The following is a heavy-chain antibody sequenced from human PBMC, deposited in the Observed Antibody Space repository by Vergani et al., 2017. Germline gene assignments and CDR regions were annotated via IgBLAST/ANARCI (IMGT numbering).Heavy chain of an antibody. CDR1: GFTFTSSA. Sequence: QMQLVQSGPEVKKPGTSVKVSCKASGFTFTSSAVQWVRQARGQRLEWIGWIVVGSGNTNYAQKFQERVTITRDMSTSTAYMELSSLRSEDTAVYYCAADAPTYDYDSSGFDAFDIWGQGTMVTVSS. CDR2: IVVGSGNT. D-gene: IGHD3-22*01. V-gene: IGHV1-58*01. CDR3: AADAPTYDYDSSGFDAFDI. J-gene: IGHJ3*02.